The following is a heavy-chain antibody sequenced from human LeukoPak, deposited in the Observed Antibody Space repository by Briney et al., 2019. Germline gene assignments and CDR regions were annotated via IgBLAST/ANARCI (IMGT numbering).Heavy chain of an antibody. CDR1: GFTFSSYS. Sequence: GGSLRLSCAASGFTFSSYSMNWVRQAPGKGLEWVSSISSSSSYIYYADSVKGRFTISRDNAKNSLYLQMNSLRAEDTAVYYCARDEYYYGSGSSYYYYNGMDVWGQGTTVTVSS. D-gene: IGHD3-10*01. CDR3: ARDEYYYGSGSSYYYYNGMDV. J-gene: IGHJ6*02. V-gene: IGHV3-21*01. CDR2: ISSSSSYI.